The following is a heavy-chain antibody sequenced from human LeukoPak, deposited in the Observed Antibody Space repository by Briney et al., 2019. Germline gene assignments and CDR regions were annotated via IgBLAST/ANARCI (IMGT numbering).Heavy chain of an antibody. CDR1: GFRISTYW. V-gene: IGHV3-74*03. CDR3: AKDRGAVAGVMDV. J-gene: IGHJ6*03. Sequence: GGSLRLSCAASGFRISTYWMHWVRQGPGEGLVWVSRINSDGSSRKYADSVKGRFTVSRDNSKNTVYLEMNSLRAEDTGVYYCAKDRGAVAGVMDVWGKGTTVIVSS. D-gene: IGHD6-19*01. CDR2: INSDGSSR.